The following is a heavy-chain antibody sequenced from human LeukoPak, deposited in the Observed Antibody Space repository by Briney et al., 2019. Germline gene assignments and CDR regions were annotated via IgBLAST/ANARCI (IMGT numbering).Heavy chain of an antibody. CDR2: INPNSGGT. CDR1: GGTFSSYA. CDR3: ARARIVYSGYDYYYYYYMDV. Sequence: AASVKVSCKASGGTFSSYAISWVRQAPGQGLEWMGWINPNSGGTNYAQKFQGRVTMTRDTSISTAYMELSRLRSDDTAVYYCARARIVYSGYDYYYYYYMDVWGKGTTVTISS. V-gene: IGHV1-2*02. D-gene: IGHD5-12*01. J-gene: IGHJ6*03.